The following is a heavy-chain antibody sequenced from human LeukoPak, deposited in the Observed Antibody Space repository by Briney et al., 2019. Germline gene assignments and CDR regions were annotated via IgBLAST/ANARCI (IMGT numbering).Heavy chain of an antibody. Sequence: ASVKVSCKASGYTFTSYDINWVRQATGQGLEWMGWMNPNSGNTGYAQKFQGRVTMTRNTSISTAYMELSSLRSEDTAVYYCAKPEPDIVVVVAATFDYWGQGTLVTVSS. V-gene: IGHV1-8*01. CDR3: AKPEPDIVVVVAATFDY. J-gene: IGHJ4*02. CDR1: GYTFTSYD. D-gene: IGHD2-15*01. CDR2: MNPNSGNT.